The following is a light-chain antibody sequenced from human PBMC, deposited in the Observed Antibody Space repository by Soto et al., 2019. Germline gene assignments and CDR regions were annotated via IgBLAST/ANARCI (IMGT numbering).Light chain of an antibody. J-gene: IGKJ1*01. V-gene: IGKV1-39*01. CDR2: AAS. CDR1: QSINSY. CDR3: QHSYSTPWT. Sequence: DIQMTQSPSSLSASVGDRVTITCRASQSINSYLNWYQQKPGKAPKLLIYAASSLQSGVPSRFSGSGSGTDFTLTISSLQPEDFAIYYCQHSYSTPWTFGQGTKVEIK.